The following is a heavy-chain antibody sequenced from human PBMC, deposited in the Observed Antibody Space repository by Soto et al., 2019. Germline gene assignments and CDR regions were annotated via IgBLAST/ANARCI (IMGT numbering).Heavy chain of an antibody. CDR1: GYTFTIYG. J-gene: IGHJ6*02. CDR3: ARALGYSGYAGMDV. V-gene: IGHV1-18*01. Sequence: QVQLVQSGGEVKKPGASVKVSCKASGYTFTIYGINWVRQAPGQGLEWMGWISPDNGNTNYAQKLQGRVTMTKDTSTNTAYMELRSLRSDDTAVYYCARALGYSGYAGMDVWGQGTTVTVS. D-gene: IGHD5-12*01. CDR2: ISPDNGNT.